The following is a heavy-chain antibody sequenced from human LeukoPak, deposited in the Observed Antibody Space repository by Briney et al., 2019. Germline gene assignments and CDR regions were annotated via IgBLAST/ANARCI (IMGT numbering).Heavy chain of an antibody. CDR1: GGPISRSNYY. CDR2: IYYSGTT. V-gene: IGHV4-39*07. J-gene: IGHJ6*03. Sequence: PSETLSLTCSVSGGPISRSNYYWDWIRQPPGKGLEWIGSIYYSGTTNYNPSLKSRVTISVDTSKNQFSLKLSTVTAADTAVYYCARETSQKGAHYMDVWGKGTTVTISS. CDR3: ARETSQKGAHYMDV. D-gene: IGHD3-16*01.